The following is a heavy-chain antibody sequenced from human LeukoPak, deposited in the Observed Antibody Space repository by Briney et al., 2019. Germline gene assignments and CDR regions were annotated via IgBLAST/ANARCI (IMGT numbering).Heavy chain of an antibody. CDR2: IWYDGSNK. Sequence: GGSLRLSCAPSGLSFSSYTIHWVRQAPGKGLEWVAVIWYDGSNKYYADSMKGRFTISRDISKNTLYLQMNSLRAEDTAIYYCARDRDSGSYYEAFDIWGQGTVVTVSS. D-gene: IGHD1-26*01. CDR3: ARDRDSGSYYEAFDI. J-gene: IGHJ3*02. CDR1: GLSFSSYT. V-gene: IGHV3-33*08.